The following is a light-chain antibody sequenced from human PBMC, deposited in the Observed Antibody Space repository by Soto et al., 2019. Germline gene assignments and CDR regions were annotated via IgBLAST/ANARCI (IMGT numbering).Light chain of an antibody. V-gene: IGKV3-20*01. CDR3: QQYGSSPLIT. CDR1: QSVSSSY. Sequence: EIVLTQSTGTLSFSPGERATLSCRAVQSVSSSYLAWYQQKPGQAPRLLIYGASSRATGIPDRFSGSGSGTDFTLTISRLEPEDFAVYYRQQYGSSPLITFGQGTRLEIK. J-gene: IGKJ5*01. CDR2: GAS.